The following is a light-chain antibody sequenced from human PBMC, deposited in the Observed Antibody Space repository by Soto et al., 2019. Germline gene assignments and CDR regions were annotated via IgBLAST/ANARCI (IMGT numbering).Light chain of an antibody. CDR1: QSVSSSY. V-gene: IGKV3-20*01. CDR2: GAS. CDR3: QQYGSSPPYT. J-gene: IGKJ2*01. Sequence: EIVLTQSPGTLSLSPGERATLSRRASQSVSSSYLAWYQQKPGQAPRLLIYGASSRATGIPDRFSGSGSGTDFTLTISRLELEDCAVYYCQQYGSSPPYTFGQGTKLEIK.